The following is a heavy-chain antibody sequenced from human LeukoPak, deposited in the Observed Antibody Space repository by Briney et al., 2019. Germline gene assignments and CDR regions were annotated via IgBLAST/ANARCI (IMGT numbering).Heavy chain of an antibody. CDR2: IIPIFGTA. Sequence: ASVKVSCKASGYTFTSYGISWVRQAPGQGLEWMGGIIPIFGTANYAQKFQGRVTITADESTSTAYMELSSLRSEDTAVYYCARGNYYDSSGYYPGLDYWGQGTLVTVSS. V-gene: IGHV1-69*13. J-gene: IGHJ4*02. CDR3: ARGNYYDSSGYYPGLDY. D-gene: IGHD3-22*01. CDR1: GYTFTSYG.